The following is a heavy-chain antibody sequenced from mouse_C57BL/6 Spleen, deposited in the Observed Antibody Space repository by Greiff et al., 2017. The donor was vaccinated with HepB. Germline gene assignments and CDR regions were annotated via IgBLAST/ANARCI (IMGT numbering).Heavy chain of an antibody. CDR2: ISYSGST. CDR3: ARSTVPYAMDY. CDR1: GYSITSGYD. D-gene: IGHD4-1*02. V-gene: IGHV3-1*01. Sequence: EVKLMESGPGMVKPSQSLSLTCTVTGYSITSGYDWHWIRHFPGNKLEWMGYISYSGSTNYNPSLKSRISITHDTSKNHFFLKLNSVTTEDTATYYCARSTVPYAMDYWGQGTSVTVSS. J-gene: IGHJ4*01.